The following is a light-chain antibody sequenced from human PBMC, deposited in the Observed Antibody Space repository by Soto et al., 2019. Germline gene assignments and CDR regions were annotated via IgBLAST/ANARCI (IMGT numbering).Light chain of an antibody. V-gene: IGLV2-14*03. CDR3: TSYTSDSSVI. J-gene: IGLJ2*01. CDR1: SSDIGGYRY. Sequence: ALTQPASVSGSPGQSVTISCTGTSSDIGGYRYVSWYQQRPGKAPKLMIHDVTNRPSGVSDRFSGSKSGNTASLTISGLQAEDEADYYCTSYTSDSSVIFGGGTKLTVL. CDR2: DVT.